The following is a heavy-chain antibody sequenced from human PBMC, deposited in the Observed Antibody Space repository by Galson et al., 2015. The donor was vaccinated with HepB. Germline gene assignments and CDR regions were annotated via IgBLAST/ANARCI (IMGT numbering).Heavy chain of an antibody. J-gene: IGHJ4*02. D-gene: IGHD3-22*01. CDR1: GFTFSSYW. CDR2: IKQDGSEK. CDR3: ASILGYSSGYYPD. Sequence: SLRLSCAASGFTFSSYWMSWVHQAPGKGLEWVANIKQDGSEKYYVDSVKGRFTISRDNAKNSLYLQMNSLRAEDTAVYYCASILGYSSGYYPDWGQGTLVTVSS. V-gene: IGHV3-7*03.